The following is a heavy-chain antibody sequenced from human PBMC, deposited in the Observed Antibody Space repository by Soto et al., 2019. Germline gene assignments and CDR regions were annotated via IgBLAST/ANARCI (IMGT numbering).Heavy chain of an antibody. V-gene: IGHV3-30*18. Sequence: QVQLVESGGGVVQPGRSLRLSCAASGFTFSSYGMHWVRQAPGKGLEWVAVISYDGSNKYYADSVKGRFTISRDNSKNTLYLQMNSLRAEDTAVYYCAKDRRRWLQKAAFDIWGQGTMVTVSS. CDR3: AKDRRRWLQKAAFDI. CDR1: GFTFSSYG. CDR2: ISYDGSNK. D-gene: IGHD5-12*01. J-gene: IGHJ3*02.